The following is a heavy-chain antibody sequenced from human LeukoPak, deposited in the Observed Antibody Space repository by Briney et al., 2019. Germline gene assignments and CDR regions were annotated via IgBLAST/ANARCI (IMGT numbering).Heavy chain of an antibody. J-gene: IGHJ4*02. CDR3: ARSGTSLH. V-gene: IGHV4-39*01. CDR2: IYYTGNT. CDR1: GGSISSSSYF. Sequence: SETLSLTCIVSGGSISSSSYFWGWIRQPPGKGLEWIGSIYYTGNTYYDPSLKSRVTISVDTTKNQFSLKLRSVTAADTAMYYCARSGTSLHWGQGTLATVSS. D-gene: IGHD3-10*01.